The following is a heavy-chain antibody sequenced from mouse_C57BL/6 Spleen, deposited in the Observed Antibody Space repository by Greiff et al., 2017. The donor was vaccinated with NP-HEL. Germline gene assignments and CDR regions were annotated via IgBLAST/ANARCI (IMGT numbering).Heavy chain of an antibody. CDR3: ARAGVLYYAMDY. V-gene: IGHV1-53*01. Sequence: QVQLQQPGTDLVKPGASVKLSCKASGYTFTSYWMHWVKQRPGQGLEWIGNINPSNGGTNYNEKFKSKATLTVDKSSSTAYMQLSSLTSEDSAVYYCARAGVLYYAMDYWGQGTSVTVSS. D-gene: IGHD2-14*01. J-gene: IGHJ4*01. CDR2: INPSNGGT. CDR1: GYTFTSYW.